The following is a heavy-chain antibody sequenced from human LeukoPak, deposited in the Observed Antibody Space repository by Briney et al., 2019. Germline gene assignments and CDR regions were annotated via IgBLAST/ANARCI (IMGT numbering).Heavy chain of an antibody. CDR1: GFTFSNSG. V-gene: IGHV3-23*01. CDR3: AKMGGYFDY. Sequence: QPGGSLRLSCAASGFTFSNSGMSWVRQAPGKGLEWVSAITGSGDNTYYADSVKGRFTISRDNSKNTLYLQMSSLRAEDTAVYYCAKMGGYFDYWGQGTLVTVSS. CDR2: ITGSGDNT. J-gene: IGHJ4*02. D-gene: IGHD3-16*01.